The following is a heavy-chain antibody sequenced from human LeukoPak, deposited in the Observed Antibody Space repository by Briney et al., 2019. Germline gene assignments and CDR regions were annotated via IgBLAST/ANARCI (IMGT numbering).Heavy chain of an antibody. CDR1: GFTFSSYA. CDR2: ISYDGSNK. Sequence: PGGSLRLSCAASGFTFSSYAMHWVRQAPGKGLEWVAVISYDGSNKYYADSVKGRFTISRDNSKNTLYLQMNSLRAEDTAVYYCARDLAVVPAAIGYWGQGTLVTVSS. D-gene: IGHD2-2*01. CDR3: ARDLAVVPAAIGY. J-gene: IGHJ4*02. V-gene: IGHV3-30-3*01.